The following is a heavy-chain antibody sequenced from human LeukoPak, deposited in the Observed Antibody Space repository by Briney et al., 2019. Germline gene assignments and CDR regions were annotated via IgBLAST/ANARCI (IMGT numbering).Heavy chain of an antibody. CDR2: INHSGST. CDR3: ATSGGSGRLYDY. D-gene: IGHD2-15*01. Sequence: SETLSLTCAVYGGSFSGYNWSWIRQPPGKGLEWIGEINHSGSTNYNPSLKSRVTISVDTSKNQFSLKLSSVTAADTAVYYCATSGGSGRLYDYWGQGTLVTVSS. CDR1: GGSFSGYN. J-gene: IGHJ4*02. V-gene: IGHV4-34*01.